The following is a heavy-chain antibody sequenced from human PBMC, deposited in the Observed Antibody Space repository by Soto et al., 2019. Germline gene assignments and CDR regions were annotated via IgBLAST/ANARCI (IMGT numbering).Heavy chain of an antibody. Sequence: QVQLVQSGAEVKKPGSSVKVSCKASGGTFSSYAISWVRQAPGQGLEWMGGIIPIFGTANYAQKFQGRVTITADESTSTAYMELSSLRSEDTAVYYCARDRVGGVDTAMAAESTFDYWGQGTLVTVSS. CDR3: ARDRVGGVDTAMAAESTFDY. CDR1: GGTFSSYA. V-gene: IGHV1-69*12. CDR2: IIPIFGTA. D-gene: IGHD5-18*01. J-gene: IGHJ4*02.